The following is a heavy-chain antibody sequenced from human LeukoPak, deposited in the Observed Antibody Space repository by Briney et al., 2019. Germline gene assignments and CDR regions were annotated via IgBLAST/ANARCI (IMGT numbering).Heavy chain of an antibody. D-gene: IGHD3-22*01. V-gene: IGHV1-69*04. CDR2: IIPILGIA. Sequence: SVKVSCKASGGTFSSYAISWVRQAPGQGLEWMGRIIPILGIANYAQKFQGRVTITADKSTSTAYMELSSLRSEDTAVYYCAKAMIVVVDAFDIWGQGTMVTVSS. CDR3: AKAMIVVVDAFDI. J-gene: IGHJ3*02. CDR1: GGTFSSYA.